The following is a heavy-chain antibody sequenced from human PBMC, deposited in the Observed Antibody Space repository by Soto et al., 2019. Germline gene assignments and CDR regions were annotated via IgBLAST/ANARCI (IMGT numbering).Heavy chain of an antibody. Sequence: SETLSLTCIVSGGSISSYYWSWIRQPPGKGLEWIGYIYYSGSPNYNPSLKSRVTISLDTSKNQFSLKLSSVTAADTAVYYCARVLTYYYDSSGYPWYFDYWGQGTLVTVSS. CDR1: GGSISSYY. CDR3: ARVLTYYYDSSGYPWYFDY. D-gene: IGHD3-22*01. V-gene: IGHV4-59*12. CDR2: IYYSGSP. J-gene: IGHJ4*02.